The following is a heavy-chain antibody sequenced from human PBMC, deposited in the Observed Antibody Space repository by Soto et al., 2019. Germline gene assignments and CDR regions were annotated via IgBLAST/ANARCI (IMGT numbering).Heavy chain of an antibody. D-gene: IGHD2-15*01. CDR3: ARDQSGGSSTRWFDP. Sequence: PSETLSLTCTVSGGSISSGGYYWSWIRQHPGKGLEWIGYIYYSGSTYYNPSLKSRVTISVDTSKNQFSLKLSSVTAADTAVYYCARDQSGGSSTRWFDPWGQGTLVTVSS. V-gene: IGHV4-31*03. J-gene: IGHJ5*02. CDR1: GGSISSGGYY. CDR2: IYYSGST.